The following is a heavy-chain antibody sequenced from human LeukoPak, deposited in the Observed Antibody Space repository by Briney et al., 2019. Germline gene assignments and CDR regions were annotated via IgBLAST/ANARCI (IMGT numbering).Heavy chain of an antibody. J-gene: IGHJ4*02. D-gene: IGHD2-15*01. CDR2: IIPIFGTA. V-gene: IGHV1-69*13. Sequence: GASVTVSCKASGGTFSSYAISWVRQAPGQGLEWMGGIIPIFGTANYAQKFQGRVTITADESTSTAYMELSSLRSEDTAVYYCARNPLVDAYFDYWGQGTLVTVSS. CDR1: GGTFSSYA. CDR3: ARNPLVDAYFDY.